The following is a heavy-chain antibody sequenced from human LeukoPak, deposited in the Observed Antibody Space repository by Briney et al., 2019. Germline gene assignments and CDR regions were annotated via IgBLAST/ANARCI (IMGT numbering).Heavy chain of an antibody. CDR2: IYYSGST. J-gene: IGHJ4*02. Sequence: SETPSLTCTVSGGSISSSDYYWGWIRQPPGKGLEWIGSIYYSGSTYYNPSLKSRVTISVDTSKNQLSLKLSSVTAADTAVYYCARGGYNPFYFDYWGQGTLVTVSS. CDR3: ARGGYNPFYFDY. V-gene: IGHV4-39*01. CDR1: GGSISSSDYY. D-gene: IGHD5-24*01.